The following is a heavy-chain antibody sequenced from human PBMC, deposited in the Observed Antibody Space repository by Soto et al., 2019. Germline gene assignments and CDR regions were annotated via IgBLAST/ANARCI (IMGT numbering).Heavy chain of an antibody. CDR2: INHSGST. D-gene: IGHD2-2*01. J-gene: IGHJ5*02. CDR1: GGSFSGYY. CDR3: GRGVRGYCSSTSCKAGWFDP. V-gene: IGHV4-34*01. Sequence: PSETLSLTCAVYGGSFSGYYWSWIRQPPGKGLEWIGEINHSGSTNYNPSLKSRVTISVDTSKNQFSLKLSSVTAADTAVYYCGRGVRGYCSSTSCKAGWFDPWGQGTLVTVSS.